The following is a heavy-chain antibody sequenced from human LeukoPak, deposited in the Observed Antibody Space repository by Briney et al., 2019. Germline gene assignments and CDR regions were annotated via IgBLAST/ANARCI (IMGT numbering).Heavy chain of an antibody. CDR2: IYYSGST. D-gene: IGHD1-14*01. CDR1: GGSISSYY. V-gene: IGHV4-59*01. CDR3: ARETRTDYYFYYMDV. J-gene: IGHJ6*03. Sequence: PSETLSLTCTVSGGSISSYYWSWIRQPPGKGLEWIGYIYYSGSTNYNPSLKSRVTISVDTSKNQFSLKLTSVTAADTAVYYCARETRTDYYFYYMDVWGKGTTVTVSS.